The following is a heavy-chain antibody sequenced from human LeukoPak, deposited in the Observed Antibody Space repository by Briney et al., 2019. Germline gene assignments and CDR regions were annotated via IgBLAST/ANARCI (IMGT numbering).Heavy chain of an antibody. CDR2: ISSSSSTI. D-gene: IGHD5-12*01. J-gene: IGHJ4*02. CDR3: ARDQGSGYQSRGFDY. Sequence: PGGSLRLSCAASGFTFSSYSMTWVRQAPGKGLEWVSYISSSSSTIYYADSVRGRFTISRDNAKNSLYLQMNSLRAEDTAVYYCARDQGSGYQSRGFDYWGQGTLVTVSS. CDR1: GFTFSSYS. V-gene: IGHV3-48*01.